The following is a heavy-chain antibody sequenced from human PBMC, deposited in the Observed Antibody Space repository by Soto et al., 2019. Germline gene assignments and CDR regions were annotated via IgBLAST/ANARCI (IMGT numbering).Heavy chain of an antibody. J-gene: IGHJ6*02. Sequence: NPSETLSLTCAVSGGSISSSNWWSWVRQPPWKGLEWIGEIYHSGSTNYNPSLKSRVTISVDKSKNQFSLKLSSVTAADTAVYYCARGPYSGPMVRGVILYYYYGMDVWGQGTTVTVSS. V-gene: IGHV4-4*02. CDR1: GGSISSSNW. D-gene: IGHD3-10*01. CDR3: ARGPYSGPMVRGVILYYYYGMDV. CDR2: IYHSGST.